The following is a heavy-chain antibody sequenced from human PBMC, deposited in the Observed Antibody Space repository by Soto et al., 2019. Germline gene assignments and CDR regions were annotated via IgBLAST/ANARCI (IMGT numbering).Heavy chain of an antibody. J-gene: IGHJ3*02. Sequence: GESLKISCAASGFTFSSYWMSWVRQAPGKGLEWVANIKQDGSEKYYVDSVKGRFTISRDNAKNSLYLQMNSLRAEDTAVYYCASWATYDFWSGYHDAFDIWGQGTMVTVSS. D-gene: IGHD3-3*01. V-gene: IGHV3-7*01. CDR1: GFTFSSYW. CDR3: ASWATYDFWSGYHDAFDI. CDR2: IKQDGSEK.